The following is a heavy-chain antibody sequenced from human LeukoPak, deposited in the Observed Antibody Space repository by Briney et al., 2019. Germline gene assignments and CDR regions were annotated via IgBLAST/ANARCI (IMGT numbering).Heavy chain of an antibody. CDR1: GFTVSSNY. CDR2: IYSGGST. CDR3: ARVQQAVSEALDAFDI. J-gene: IGHJ3*02. D-gene: IGHD6-19*01. Sequence: GSLRLSCAASGFTVSSNYMSWVRQAPGKGLEWVSVIYSGGSTYYADSVKGRFTISRDNSKSTLYLQMNSLRAEDTAVYYCARVQQAVSEALDAFDIWGQGTMVTVSS. V-gene: IGHV3-66*01.